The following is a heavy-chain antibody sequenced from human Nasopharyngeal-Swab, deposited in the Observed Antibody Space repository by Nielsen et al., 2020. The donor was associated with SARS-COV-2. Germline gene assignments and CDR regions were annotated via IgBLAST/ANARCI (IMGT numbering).Heavy chain of an antibody. CDR3: ARDRYDFWSGYYTPYYYYYGMDV. Sequence: WILQPPGKGLEWVSSISSSSSYIYYADSVKGRFTISRDNAKNSLYLQMNSLRAEDTAVYYCARDRYDFWSGYYTPYYYYYGMDVWGQGTTVTVSS. J-gene: IGHJ6*02. CDR2: ISSSSSYI. V-gene: IGHV3-21*01. D-gene: IGHD3-3*01.